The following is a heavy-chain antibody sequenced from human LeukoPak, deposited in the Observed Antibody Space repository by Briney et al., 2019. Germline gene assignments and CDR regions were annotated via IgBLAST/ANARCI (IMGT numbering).Heavy chain of an antibody. CDR2: IFPSGGEI. CDR1: GFTFSTFA. D-gene: IGHD2-8*02. V-gene: IGHV3-23*01. CDR3: ATYRQVLLPFES. Sequence: GGSLRLSCAASGFTFSTFAMVWVRQPPGKGLEWVSSIFPSGGEIHYADSVRGRFTISRDNSKSTLSLQMYSLRAEDTAIYYCATYRQVLLPFESWGQGTLVTVSS. J-gene: IGHJ4*02.